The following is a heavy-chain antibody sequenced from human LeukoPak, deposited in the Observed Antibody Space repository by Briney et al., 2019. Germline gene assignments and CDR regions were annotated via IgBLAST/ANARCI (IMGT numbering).Heavy chain of an antibody. CDR2: IYYGGST. J-gene: IGHJ4*02. CDR1: GGSISSGSYY. V-gene: IGHV4-61*10. Sequence: SETLSLTCTVSGGSISSGSYYWSWIRQPAGKGLEWIGYIYYGGSTYYNPSLKSRVTISVDTSKNQFSLKLSSVTAADTAVYYCARGGDIVVVPAAFDYWGQGTLVTVSS. CDR3: ARGGDIVVVPAAFDY. D-gene: IGHD2-2*01.